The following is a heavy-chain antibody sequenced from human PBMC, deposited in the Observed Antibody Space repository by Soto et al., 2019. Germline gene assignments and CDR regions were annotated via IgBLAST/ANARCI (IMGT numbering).Heavy chain of an antibody. Sequence: QVQLVQSGAEVKKPGSSVKVSCKASGGTFSSYTISWVRQAPGQGREWMGRIIPILGIANYAQKFQGRVTITADKSTSTADMELSSLSSEDTAVYYCARGRGYSGYDLYYWGQGTLVTVSS. J-gene: IGHJ4*02. D-gene: IGHD5-12*01. CDR2: IIPILGIA. CDR3: ARGRGYSGYDLYY. V-gene: IGHV1-69*02. CDR1: GGTFSSYT.